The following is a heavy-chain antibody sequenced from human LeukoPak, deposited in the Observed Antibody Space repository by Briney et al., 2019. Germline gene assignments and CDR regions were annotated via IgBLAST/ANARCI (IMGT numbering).Heavy chain of an antibody. CDR2: IHPGDSNT. Sequence: PGESLKISCEGSGYSFTSYWIAWVRQMPGKGLEWMGIIHPGDSNTKYSPSFQGQVTISVDKSISTAFLQWSSLKASDTAMYYCARRGYNYGYYFDYWGQGTLVTVSS. CDR1: GYSFTSYW. CDR3: ARRGYNYGYYFDY. J-gene: IGHJ4*02. V-gene: IGHV5-51*01. D-gene: IGHD5-18*01.